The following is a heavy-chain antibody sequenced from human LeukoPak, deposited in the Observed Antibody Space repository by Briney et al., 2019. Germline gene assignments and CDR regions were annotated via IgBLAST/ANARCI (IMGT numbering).Heavy chain of an antibody. CDR3: ARGAVAGTNFDY. CDR1: GGSISSGDYY. Sequence: PSQTLSLTCTVSGGSISSGDYYWSWIRQPPGKGLEWIGYIYYSGSTYYNPSLKSRVTISVDTSKNQFSLKLSSVTAADTAAYYCARGAVAGTNFDYWGQGTLVTVSS. CDR2: IYYSGST. D-gene: IGHD6-19*01. J-gene: IGHJ4*02. V-gene: IGHV4-30-4*01.